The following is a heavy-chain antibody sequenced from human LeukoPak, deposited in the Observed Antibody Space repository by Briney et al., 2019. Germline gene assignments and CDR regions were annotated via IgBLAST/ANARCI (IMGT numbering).Heavy chain of an antibody. CDR1: GYTFTSYG. Sequence: GASVKASCKASGYTFTSYGISWVRQAPGQGLEWMGWISAYNGNTNYAQKLQGRVTMTTDISTSTAYMELRSLRSDDTAVYYCARARIAAAGRSKDAFDIWGQGTMVTVSS. CDR2: ISAYNGNT. V-gene: IGHV1-18*01. CDR3: ARARIAAAGRSKDAFDI. J-gene: IGHJ3*02. D-gene: IGHD6-13*01.